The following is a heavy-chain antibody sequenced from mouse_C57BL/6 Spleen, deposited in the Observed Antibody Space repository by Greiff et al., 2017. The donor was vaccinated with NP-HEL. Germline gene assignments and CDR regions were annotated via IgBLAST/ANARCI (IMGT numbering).Heavy chain of an antibody. J-gene: IGHJ3*01. V-gene: IGHV1-82*01. CDR2: IYPGDGDT. CDR3: ARWGDYDPAWFAY. D-gene: IGHD2-4*01. Sequence: VQLKESGPELVKPGASVKISCKASGYAFSSSWMNWVKQRPGKGLEWIGRIYPGDGDTNYNGKFKGKATLTADKSSSTAYMQLSSLTSEDSAVYFCARWGDYDPAWFAYWGQGTLVTVSA. CDR1: GYAFSSSW.